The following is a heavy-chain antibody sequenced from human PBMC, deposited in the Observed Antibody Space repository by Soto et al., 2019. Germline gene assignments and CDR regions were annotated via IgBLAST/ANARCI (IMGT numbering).Heavy chain of an antibody. D-gene: IGHD6-13*01. CDR2: ISYDGSNK. Sequence: QVQLVESGGGVVQPGRSLRLSCAASGFTFSSYGMHWDRQAPGKGLEWVAVISYDGSNKYYADSVKGRVTISRDNSKNTLYMQMNSLRGEDTAVYYCAKEGGSSWCFDYWGQGTLVTVSS. V-gene: IGHV3-30*18. CDR3: AKEGGSSWCFDY. CDR1: GFTFSSYG. J-gene: IGHJ4*02.